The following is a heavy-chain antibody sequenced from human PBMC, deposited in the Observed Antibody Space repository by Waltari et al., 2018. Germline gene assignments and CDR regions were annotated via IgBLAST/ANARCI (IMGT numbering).Heavy chain of an antibody. D-gene: IGHD6-6*01. CDR3: AREDKRNGSSSLSENWFDP. J-gene: IGHJ5*02. Sequence: QLQLQESGSGLVKPSQTLSLTCAVSGGSISSGGYSWSWIRQPPGKGLEWIGYIYHSGSTYYNPSLKSRVTISVDRSKNQFSLKLSSVTAADTAVYYCAREDKRNGSSSLSENWFDPWGQGTLVTVSS. CDR2: IYHSGST. V-gene: IGHV4-30-2*01. CDR1: GGSISSGGYS.